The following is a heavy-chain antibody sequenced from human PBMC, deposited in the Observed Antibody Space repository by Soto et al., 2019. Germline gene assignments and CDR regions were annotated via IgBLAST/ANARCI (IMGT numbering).Heavy chain of an antibody. CDR3: VKDESINWYSGHFRH. V-gene: IGHV1-58*01. Sequence: SVKVSCKTSGFTFSRSAVQWVRQARGQSLEWIGWIVVGSGDTDYLYKFQDRVTMTRDMSTSTVYMELSSLTSEDTAFYYCVKDESINWYSGHFRHWGQGTLVTVSS. CDR2: IVVGSGDT. CDR1: GFTFSRSA. D-gene: IGHD6-13*01. J-gene: IGHJ1*01.